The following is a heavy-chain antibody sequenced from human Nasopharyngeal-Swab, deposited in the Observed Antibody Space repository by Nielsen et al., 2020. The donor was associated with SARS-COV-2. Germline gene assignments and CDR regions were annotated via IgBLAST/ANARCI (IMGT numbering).Heavy chain of an antibody. CDR3: ARGRYCSSTSCFDYYGMDV. D-gene: IGHD2-2*01. CDR2: IYYSGST. V-gene: IGHV4-31*02. Sequence: RQAPGKGLEWIGYIYYSGSTYYNPSPKSRVTISVDTSKNQFSLKLSSVTAADTAVYYCARGRYCSSTSCFDYYGMDVWGQGTTVTVSS. J-gene: IGHJ6*02.